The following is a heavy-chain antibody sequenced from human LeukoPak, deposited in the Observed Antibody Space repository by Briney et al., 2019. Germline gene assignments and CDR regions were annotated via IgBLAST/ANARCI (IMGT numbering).Heavy chain of an antibody. J-gene: IGHJ4*02. CDR1: GYTFTSYY. V-gene: IGHV1-69*06. CDR3: ARSGSSYDILTGYPQGANFDY. Sequence: ASVKVSCKASGYTFTSYYMHWVRQAPGQGLEWMGGIIPIFGTANYAQKFQGRVTITADKSTSTAYMELSSLRSEDTAVYYCARSGSSYDILTGYPQGANFDYWGQGTLVTVSS. CDR2: IIPIFGTA. D-gene: IGHD3-9*01.